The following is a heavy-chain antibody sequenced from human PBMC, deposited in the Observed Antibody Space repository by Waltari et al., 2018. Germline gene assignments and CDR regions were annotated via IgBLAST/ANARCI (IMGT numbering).Heavy chain of an antibody. CDR2: IIPIFGTA. CDR1: GGTFSSYA. J-gene: IGHJ4*02. D-gene: IGHD1-26*01. Sequence: QVQLVQSGAEVKKPGSSVKVSCKASGGTFSSYAISWVRQAPGQGLEWMGRIIPIFGTANYAQKLQGRVTMTTDTSTSTAYMELRSLRSDDTAVYYCARKTGATTGFDYWGQGTLVTVSS. V-gene: IGHV1-69*05. CDR3: ARKTGATTGFDY.